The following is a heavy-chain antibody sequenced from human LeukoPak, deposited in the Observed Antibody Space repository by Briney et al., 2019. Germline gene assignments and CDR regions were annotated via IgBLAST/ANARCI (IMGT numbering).Heavy chain of an antibody. D-gene: IGHD2-15*01. Sequence: GGSLRLSCAASGFTFSSYSMNWVRQAPGKGLDRVSYISSSSSTIYYADSVKGRFTISRDNAKNSLYLQMNSLRAEDTAVYYCARDGAHCSGGSCLSRYFDYWGQGTLVTVSS. CDR3: ARDGAHCSGGSCLSRYFDY. CDR2: ISSSSSTI. V-gene: IGHV3-48*01. CDR1: GFTFSSYS. J-gene: IGHJ4*02.